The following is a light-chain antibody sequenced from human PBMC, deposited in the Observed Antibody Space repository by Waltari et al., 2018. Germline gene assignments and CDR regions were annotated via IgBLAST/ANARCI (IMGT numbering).Light chain of an antibody. CDR3: CSYAGSSTFYV. V-gene: IGLV2-23*02. CDR2: EVS. Sequence: QSALTQPASVSGSPGQSITISCTGTSSDVGSYNPVSWYQHHPGKAPKLMIFEVSKRPSGVSNRFSGSKSGSTASLTISGLQAEDEADYYCCSYAGSSTFYVFGIGTKVTVL. CDR1: SSDVGSYNP. J-gene: IGLJ1*01.